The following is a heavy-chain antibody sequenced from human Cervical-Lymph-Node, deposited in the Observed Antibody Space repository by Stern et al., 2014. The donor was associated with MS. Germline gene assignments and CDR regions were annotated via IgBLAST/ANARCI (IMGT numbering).Heavy chain of an antibody. V-gene: IGHV3-30-3*01. CDR2: ISYDGSSQ. CDR1: GFTFGRHS. Sequence: VQLVESGGGVVQPGRSLRLSCATSGFTFGRHSMHWVRQAPGKGLEWVAIISYDGSSQHYADSVKGRFTISRSKSNNPLYLQMNSLRVEDTAMYYCARPAAARYFDYWGQGSQVTVSS. D-gene: IGHD6-25*01. CDR3: ARPAAARYFDY. J-gene: IGHJ4*02.